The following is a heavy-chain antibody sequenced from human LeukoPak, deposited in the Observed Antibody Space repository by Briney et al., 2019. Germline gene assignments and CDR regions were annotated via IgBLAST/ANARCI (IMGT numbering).Heavy chain of an antibody. CDR2: INTNTGNP. V-gene: IGHV7-4-1*02. Sequence: ASVKVSCKASGYTFTSYAMTWVRQAPGQGLEWMGWINTNTGNPTYAQGFTGRFVFSLDTSVSTAYLQISSLKAEDTAVYYCARGRFGTRYFDWLSHLGYWGQGTLVTVSS. CDR1: GYTFTSYA. CDR3: ARGRFGTRYFDWLSHLGY. D-gene: IGHD3-9*01. J-gene: IGHJ4*02.